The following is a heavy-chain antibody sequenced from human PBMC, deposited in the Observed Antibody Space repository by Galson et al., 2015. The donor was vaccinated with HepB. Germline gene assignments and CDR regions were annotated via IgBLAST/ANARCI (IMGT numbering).Heavy chain of an antibody. CDR1: GFTFSSYA. CDR3: AKDDWVRIAVAGRKKNGVQFDY. J-gene: IGHJ4*02. D-gene: IGHD6-19*01. V-gene: IGHV3-23*01. CDR2: ISGSGGST. Sequence: SLRLSCAASGFTFSSYAMSWVRQAPGKGLEWVSAISGSGGSTYYADSVKGRFTISRDNSKNTLYLQMNSLRAEDTAVYYCAKDDWVRIAVAGRKKNGVQFDYWGQGTLVTVSS.